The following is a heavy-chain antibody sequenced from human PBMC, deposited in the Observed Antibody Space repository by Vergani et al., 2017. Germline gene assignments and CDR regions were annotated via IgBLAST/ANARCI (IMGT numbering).Heavy chain of an antibody. V-gene: IGHV3-21*01. CDR2: ISSSSSYI. J-gene: IGHJ4*02. CDR3: AREGYSSSWYAEGGY. Sequence: EVQLVESGGGLVKPGGSLRLSCAASGFTFSSYSMNWVRQAPGKGLEWVSSISSSSSYIYYADSVKGRFTISRDNAKNSLYLQMNSLRAEDTAVYYCAREGYSSSWYAEGGYWGQGTLVTVSS. D-gene: IGHD6-13*01. CDR1: GFTFSSYS.